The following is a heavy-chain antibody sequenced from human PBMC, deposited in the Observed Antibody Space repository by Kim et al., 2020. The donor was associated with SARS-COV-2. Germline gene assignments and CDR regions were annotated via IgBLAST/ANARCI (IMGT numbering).Heavy chain of an antibody. CDR3: ARVPSPLFGDIIPYYGMDV. CDR1: GYTFTSYG. CDR2: ISAYNGNT. J-gene: IGHJ6*02. V-gene: IGHV1-18*01. Sequence: ASVKVSCKASGYTFTSYGISWVRQAPGQGLEWMGWISAYNGNTNYAQKLQGRVTMTTDTSTSTAYMELRSLRSDDTAVYYCARVPSPLFGDIIPYYGMDVWGQGTTVTVSS. D-gene: IGHD3-10*01.